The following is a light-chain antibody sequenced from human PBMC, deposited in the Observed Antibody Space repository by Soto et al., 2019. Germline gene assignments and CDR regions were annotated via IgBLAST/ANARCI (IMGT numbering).Light chain of an antibody. Sequence: ARATLSCRASQSVSSNYLAWHQHKPGQPPRLLIYGASTRVTGIPARFSGSGSGTEFTLTINSLHSEYFAFYHRQHYYNWWTVGQGTKVDIK. CDR2: GAS. V-gene: IGKV3-15*01. J-gene: IGKJ1*01. CDR1: QSVSSN. CDR3: QHYYNWWT.